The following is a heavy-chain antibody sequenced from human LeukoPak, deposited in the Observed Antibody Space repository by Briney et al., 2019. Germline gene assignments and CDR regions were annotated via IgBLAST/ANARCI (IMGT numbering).Heavy chain of an antibody. CDR1: GFTFSSYA. CDR3: ARGQSITMVRGVHISPTLPYFDY. CDR2: ISYDGSNK. Sequence: GGSLRLSCAVSGFTFSSYAMHWVRQAPGKGLEWVAVISYDGSNKYYADSVKGRFTISRDNSKNTLYLQMNSLRAEDTAVYYCARGQSITMVRGVHISPTLPYFDYWGQGTLVTVSS. D-gene: IGHD3-10*01. V-gene: IGHV3-30-3*01. J-gene: IGHJ4*02.